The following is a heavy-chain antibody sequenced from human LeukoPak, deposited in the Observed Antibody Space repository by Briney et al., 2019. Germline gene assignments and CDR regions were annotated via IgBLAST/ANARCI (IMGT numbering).Heavy chain of an antibody. CDR1: GGTFSSYA. J-gene: IGHJ4*02. D-gene: IGHD6-25*01. Sequence: EASVKVSCKASGGTFSSYAISWVRQAPGQGLEWMGGIIPIFGTANYAQKFQGRVTITADESTSTAYMELSSLRSEDTAVYYCARDRYSSVLDLGVFDYWGQGTLVTVSS. CDR2: IIPIFGTA. CDR3: ARDRYSSVLDLGVFDY. V-gene: IGHV1-69*13.